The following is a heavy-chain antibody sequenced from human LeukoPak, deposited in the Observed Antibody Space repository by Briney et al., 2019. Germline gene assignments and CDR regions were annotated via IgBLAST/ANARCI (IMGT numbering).Heavy chain of an antibody. CDR1: GYTFTSYG. V-gene: IGHV1-18*01. J-gene: IGHJ6*03. Sequence: ASVKVSCKASGYTFTSYGISWVRQAPGQGLEWMGWISAYNGNANYAQKLQGRVTMTTDTSTSTAYMELRSLRSDDTAVYYCARDVDTAMVLYYYYYMDVWGKGTTVTVSS. CDR3: ARDVDTAMVLYYYYYMDV. CDR2: ISAYNGNA. D-gene: IGHD5-18*01.